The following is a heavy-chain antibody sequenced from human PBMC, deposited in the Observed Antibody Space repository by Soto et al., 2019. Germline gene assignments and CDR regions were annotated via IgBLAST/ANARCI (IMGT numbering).Heavy chain of an antibody. V-gene: IGHV4-39*01. CDR3: AKLVRDDVRRRDLDY. D-gene: IGHD3-10*02. CDR1: GYSITASCSN. J-gene: IGHJ4*02. Sequence: PXETLSLTWTVSGYSITASCSNWAWIRQPPGKGLEWIGTFYYSGTTSQNPPLRSRITISGDTSRNQFYLNLRYVTAADSGVYYCAKLVRDDVRRRDLDYWGQGTLVTVSS. CDR2: FYYSGTT.